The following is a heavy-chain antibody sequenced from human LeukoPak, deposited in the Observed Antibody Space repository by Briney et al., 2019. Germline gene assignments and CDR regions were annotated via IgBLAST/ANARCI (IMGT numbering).Heavy chain of an antibody. Sequence: GESLKISCKGSGYSFTSYWIGWVRQMPGKGLEWMGIIYPGDSDTRYSPSFQGQVTISADKSISTAYLQWSSLKASDTAMYYCARVEGAVAGAIPMWAWSESDAFDIWGQGTMVTVSS. CDR2: IYPGDSDT. CDR1: GYSFTSYW. CDR3: ARVEGAVAGAIPMWAWSESDAFDI. V-gene: IGHV5-51*01. D-gene: IGHD6-19*01. J-gene: IGHJ3*02.